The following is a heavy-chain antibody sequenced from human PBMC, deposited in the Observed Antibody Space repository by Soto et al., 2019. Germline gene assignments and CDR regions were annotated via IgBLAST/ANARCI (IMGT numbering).Heavy chain of an antibody. CDR1: GFTFSNFW. J-gene: IGHJ4*02. Sequence: EVQLVESGGGLVQPGGSLRLSCAASGFTFSNFWMSWVRQAPGKGLEWVAAIKEDGSEKNYVDSVRGRFTISRDNAKNSLYLQMNSLRADDTAVYYCARDVIWGQGSRVSVSP. V-gene: IGHV3-7*05. CDR3: ARDVI. CDR2: IKEDGSEK.